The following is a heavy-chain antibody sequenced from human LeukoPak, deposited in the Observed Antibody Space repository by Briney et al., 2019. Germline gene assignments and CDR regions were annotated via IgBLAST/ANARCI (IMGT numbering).Heavy chain of an antibody. J-gene: IGHJ6*03. CDR2: IYHSGST. D-gene: IGHD6-13*01. V-gene: IGHV4-59*01. CDR1: GGSISTYY. CDR3: ARTSWYYYYYYYMDV. Sequence: PSETLSLTCTVSGGSISTYYWSWIRQPPGKGLEWIGYIYHSGSTKYNPSLKSRVTISVDTSKNQFSLKLSSVTAADTAVYYCARTSWYYYYYYYMDVWGKGTTVTISS.